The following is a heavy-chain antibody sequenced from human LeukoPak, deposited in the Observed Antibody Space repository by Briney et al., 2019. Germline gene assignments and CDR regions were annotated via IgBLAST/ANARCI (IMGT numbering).Heavy chain of an antibody. CDR1: GGSFSGYY. CDR2: INHSGST. V-gene: IGHV4-34*01. D-gene: IGHD6-19*01. J-gene: IGHJ6*02. Sequence: SETLSLTCAVYGGSFSGYYWSWIRQPPGKGLEWIGEINHSGSTNYNPSLKSRVTISVDTSKNQFSLKLSSVTAADTAVYYCARSYSSGWYVGYYYYGMDVWGQGTTVTVSS. CDR3: ARSYSSGWYVGYYYYGMDV.